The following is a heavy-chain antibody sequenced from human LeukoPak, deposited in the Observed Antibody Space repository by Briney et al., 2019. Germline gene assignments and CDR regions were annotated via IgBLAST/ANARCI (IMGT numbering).Heavy chain of an antibody. CDR2: INPSGGST. Sequence: GASVKVSCKASGYTFTSYYMHWVRQAPGQGLEWMGIINPSGGSTSYAQKFQGRVTMTRDTSTSTVYMELSSLRSEDTAVYYCARDMGLTYYDFWSGYSWFDPWGQGTLVTVSS. CDR1: GYTFTSYY. D-gene: IGHD3-3*01. V-gene: IGHV1-46*01. J-gene: IGHJ5*02. CDR3: ARDMGLTYYDFWSGYSWFDP.